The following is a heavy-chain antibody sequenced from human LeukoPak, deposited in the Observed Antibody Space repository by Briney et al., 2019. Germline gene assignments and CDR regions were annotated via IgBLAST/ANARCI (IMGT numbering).Heavy chain of an antibody. CDR2: INPSGGST. V-gene: IGHV1-46*01. CDR1: GYTFTSYY. Sequence: ASVKVSCKSSGYTFTSYYMYWVRQAPGQGLEWMGIINPSGGSTSYAQKFQGRVTMARDTSTSTVYMELSSLRSEDTAVYYCARDSGMVRGTVDYWGQGTLVTVSS. CDR3: ARDSGMVRGTVDY. J-gene: IGHJ4*02. D-gene: IGHD3-10*01.